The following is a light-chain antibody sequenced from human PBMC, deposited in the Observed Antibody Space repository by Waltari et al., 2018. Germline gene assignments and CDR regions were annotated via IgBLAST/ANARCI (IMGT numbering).Light chain of an antibody. J-gene: IGKJ2*01. CDR2: GAS. V-gene: IGKV1-39*01. CDR3: QESYGLPYT. CDR1: YKIDNF. Sequence: IQMTQSPSSLSASVGDRVTITCRSSYKIDNFLNWYQTKPGKAPKVVIFGASTLQRGVPSRFSGSGSGTDFTLTISSLQPEDFATYYCQESYGLPYTFGQGTKLEIK.